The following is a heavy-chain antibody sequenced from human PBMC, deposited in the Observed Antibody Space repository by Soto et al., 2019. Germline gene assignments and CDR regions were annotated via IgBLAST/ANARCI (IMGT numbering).Heavy chain of an antibody. CDR2: IDQNGIT. J-gene: IGHJ6*02. V-gene: IGHV4-4*02. CDR1: GDPISSSKW. Sequence: SETLSLTCAVSGDPISSSKWWTWVRQTPGKGLEWIGKIDQNGITNYNPSLESRVTILKDNSKNQLSLKLTSVAAVDSAVYYCARLNRDYYYYGMDVWGQGATVTVSS. CDR3: ARLNRDYYYYGMDV.